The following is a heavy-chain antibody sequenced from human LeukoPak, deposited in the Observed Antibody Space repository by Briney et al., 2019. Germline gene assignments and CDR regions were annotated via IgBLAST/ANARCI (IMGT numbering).Heavy chain of an antibody. CDR2: IYSGGST. D-gene: IGHD1-26*01. CDR1: GSTVSSNY. Sequence: GGSLRLSCAASGSTVSSNYMSWVRQAPGKGLEWVSVIYSGGSTYYADSVKGRFTISRDNAKNSLYLQMNSLSAEDTAVYYCARWSPQSYGKYYLDSWGQGTLVTVSS. V-gene: IGHV3-53*01. J-gene: IGHJ4*02. CDR3: ARWSPQSYGKYYLDS.